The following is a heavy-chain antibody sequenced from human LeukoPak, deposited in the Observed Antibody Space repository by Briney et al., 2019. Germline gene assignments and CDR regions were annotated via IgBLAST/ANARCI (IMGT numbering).Heavy chain of an antibody. Sequence: GGSLRLSCAASGFTFSDYYMSWIRQAPGKGLEWVSYISSSGSTIYYADSVKGRFTISRDNAKNSLYLQMNSLRAEDTALYYCAKDPRIYYGSGSYDYWGQGTLVTVSS. CDR2: ISSSGSTI. D-gene: IGHD3-10*01. CDR1: GFTFSDYY. CDR3: AKDPRIYYGSGSYDY. V-gene: IGHV3-11*01. J-gene: IGHJ4*02.